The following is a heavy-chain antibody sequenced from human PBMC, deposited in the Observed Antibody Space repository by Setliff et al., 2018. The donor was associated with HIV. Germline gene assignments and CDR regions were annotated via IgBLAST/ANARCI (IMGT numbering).Heavy chain of an antibody. Sequence: QPGGSLRLSCTASGFTFGDYAMSWVRQAPGKGLEWVGFIRSKVYGGTTEYAASVKGRFTISRDDSKSIAYLQMNSLKTEDTAVYYCSRDDLYGGNSFDYWGQGTLVTVSS. CDR2: IRSKVYGGTT. CDR1: GFTFGDYA. J-gene: IGHJ4*02. V-gene: IGHV3-49*04. D-gene: IGHD4-17*01. CDR3: SRDDLYGGNSFDY.